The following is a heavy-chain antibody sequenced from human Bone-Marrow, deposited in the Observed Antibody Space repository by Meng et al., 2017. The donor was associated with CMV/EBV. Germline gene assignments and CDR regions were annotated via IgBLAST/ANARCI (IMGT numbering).Heavy chain of an antibody. J-gene: IGHJ4*02. Sequence: GGSLRLSCAGSGFTFTYYWVSWVRQAPGKGLEWVANINQNGGEKYYLDSVKGRFTTSRNNAKSSLYLQMTSLRAEDRAVYYCARGGEGVQRNKFLDYWGQGTLVTVSS. D-gene: IGHD3-16*01. CDR1: GFTFTYYW. CDR2: INQNGGEK. CDR3: ARGGEGVQRNKFLDY. V-gene: IGHV3-7*01.